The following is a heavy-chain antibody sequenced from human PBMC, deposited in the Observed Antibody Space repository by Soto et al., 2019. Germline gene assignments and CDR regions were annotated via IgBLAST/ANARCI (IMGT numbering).Heavy chain of an antibody. CDR2: IYYSGST. D-gene: IGHD4-17*01. CDR3: ARALTTVTVFAP. J-gene: IGHJ5*02. V-gene: IGHV4-31*03. CDR1: GGSISSGGYY. Sequence: QVQLQESGPGLVKPSQTLSLTCTVSGGSISSGGYYWSWIRQHPGKGLEWIGYIYYSGSTYYNPALKSRVIISVDTSKNQFSLKLSSGTAADTAVYYCARALTTVTVFAPWGQGTLVTVSS.